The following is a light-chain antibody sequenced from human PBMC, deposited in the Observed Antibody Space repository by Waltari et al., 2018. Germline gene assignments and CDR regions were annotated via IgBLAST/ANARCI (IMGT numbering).Light chain of an antibody. CDR3: MQSLQTPYT. CDR2: LGS. J-gene: IGKJ2*01. Sequence: DIVMTQSPLSLPVTPGEPASISCRSSQSLLHRNGYNYLDWYLQKPGQSPQLLIYLGSNRASGVPDRFSGRGSGTDFTLKISRLEAEDIGVFFCMQSLQTPYTFGQGTKLEIK. V-gene: IGKV2-28*01. CDR1: QSLLHRNGYNY.